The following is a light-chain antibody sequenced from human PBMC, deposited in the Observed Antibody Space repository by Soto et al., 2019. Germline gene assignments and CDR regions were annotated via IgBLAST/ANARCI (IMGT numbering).Light chain of an antibody. CDR2: SSS. V-gene: IGKV3-15*01. J-gene: IGKJ2*01. CDR1: QSVGSN. Sequence: EIVMTQSPVTLSVSPGERATLSCRASQSVGSNLAWYQQKPGQAPRLLVYSSSTRPTDVPARFTGSGSGTEFTLTVSSLQSEDVAVYFCQHYTQWPRFTFGQGTRLEIK. CDR3: QHYTQWPRFT.